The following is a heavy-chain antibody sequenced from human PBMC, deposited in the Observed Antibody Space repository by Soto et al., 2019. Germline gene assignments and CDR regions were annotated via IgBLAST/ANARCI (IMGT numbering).Heavy chain of an antibody. CDR2: ISWNRGSI. V-gene: IGHV3-9*01. J-gene: IGHJ4*02. Sequence: PGGSLRLSCAASGFTFDDYAMHWVRQAPGKGLEWVAGISWNRGSIGHADSVKGRFTISRDNAKNSLYLQMNSLRAEDTALYYCAKDRQWLVRGVFDYWGQGTLVTVSS. CDR1: GFTFDDYA. CDR3: AKDRQWLVRGVFDY. D-gene: IGHD6-19*01.